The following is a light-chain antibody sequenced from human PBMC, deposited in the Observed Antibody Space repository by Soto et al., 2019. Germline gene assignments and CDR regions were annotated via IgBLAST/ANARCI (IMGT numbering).Light chain of an antibody. CDR3: SSYTSINTEV. V-gene: IGLV2-14*03. J-gene: IGLJ1*01. CDR2: DVS. Sequence: QSALTQPASVSGSPGQSITISCTGTSSDVGAYNYVSWYQHHPGKAPKLIIYDVSDRPSEVSNRFSASKSGNTASLTISGLQDEDEADYYCSSYTSINTEVFGTGTKVTVL. CDR1: SSDVGAYNY.